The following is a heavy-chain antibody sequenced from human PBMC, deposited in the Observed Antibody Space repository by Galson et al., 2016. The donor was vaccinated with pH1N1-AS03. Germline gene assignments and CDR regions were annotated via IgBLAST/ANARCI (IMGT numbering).Heavy chain of an antibody. Sequence: SLRLSCAASGFIFSNFWMTWVRQAPGKGLEWVANINQDGSVINYVESVKGRFTASRDNAKSSLFLQMNSLRVEDTAVYYCARDLSGEGSPVGYAMAVWGPGTTVTVSS. CDR2: INQDGSVI. CDR1: GFIFSNFW. CDR3: ARDLSGEGSPVGYAMAV. V-gene: IGHV3-7*01. J-gene: IGHJ6*02. D-gene: IGHD1-26*01.